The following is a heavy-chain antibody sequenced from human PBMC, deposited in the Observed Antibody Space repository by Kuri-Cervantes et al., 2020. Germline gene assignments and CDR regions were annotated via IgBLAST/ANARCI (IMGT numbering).Heavy chain of an antibody. D-gene: IGHD6-6*01. J-gene: IGHJ4*02. CDR1: GFTFSSYN. CDR3: AREGEYSSSSGFDY. CDR2: ISFDGIYK. V-gene: IGHV3-30*01. Sequence: GGSLRLSCAASGFTFSSYNIHWVRQAPGKGLEWVALISFDGIYKRYADSVKGRFTISRDNSKNTLSLQMNSLRAEDTAVYYCAREGEYSSSSGFDYWGQGTLVTVSS.